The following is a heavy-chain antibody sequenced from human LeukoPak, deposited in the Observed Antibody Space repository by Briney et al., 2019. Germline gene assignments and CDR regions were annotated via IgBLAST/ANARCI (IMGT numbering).Heavy chain of an antibody. V-gene: IGHV3-48*03. Sequence: PGGSLRLSCAASGFTFSSYEMNWVRQAPGKGLEWVSYISSSGSTIYYADSVKGRFTISRDNAKNSLYLQMNSLRAEDTAVYYCARGGVCSSTSCYRRHLDYWGQGTLVTVSS. CDR3: ARGGVCSSTSCYRRHLDY. CDR2: ISSSGSTI. J-gene: IGHJ4*02. D-gene: IGHD2-2*01. CDR1: GFTFSSYE.